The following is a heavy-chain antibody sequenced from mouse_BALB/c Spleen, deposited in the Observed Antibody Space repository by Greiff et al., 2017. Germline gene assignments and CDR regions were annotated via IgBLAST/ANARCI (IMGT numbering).Heavy chain of an antibody. CDR2: INPSTGYT. D-gene: IGHD1-1*01. Sequence: VQLQQSGAELAKPGASVKMSCKASGYTFTSYWMHWVKQRPGQGLEWIGYINPSTGYTEYNQKFKDKATLTADKSSSTAYMQLSSLTSEDSAVYYCARNYYGSLYFDYWGQGTTLTVSS. J-gene: IGHJ2*01. CDR3: ARNYYGSLYFDY. CDR1: GYTFTSYW. V-gene: IGHV1-7*01.